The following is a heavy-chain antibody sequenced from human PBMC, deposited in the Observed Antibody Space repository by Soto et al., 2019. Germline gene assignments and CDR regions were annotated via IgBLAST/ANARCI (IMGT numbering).Heavy chain of an antibody. Sequence: SQTLSLTCAISGDSVSSNSAAWNWIRQSPSRGLEWLGRTYYRSKWYNDYAVSVKSRITINPDTSKNQFSLQLNSVTPEDTAVYYRARDHHSGSWHGDAFDIWGQGTMVTVSS. J-gene: IGHJ3*02. V-gene: IGHV6-1*01. CDR2: TYYRSKWYN. D-gene: IGHD6-13*01. CDR1: GDSVSSNSAA. CDR3: ARDHHSGSWHGDAFDI.